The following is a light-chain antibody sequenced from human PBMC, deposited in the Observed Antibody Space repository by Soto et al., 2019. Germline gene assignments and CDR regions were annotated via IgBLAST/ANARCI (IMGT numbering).Light chain of an antibody. CDR2: GAS. CDR3: QQYDTYFRYT. V-gene: IGKV3-15*01. J-gene: IGKJ2*01. Sequence: EIVMTQSPATLSLSPGERATLSCRASQSVSSNVAWYQQIPGQTPRLLIYGASTRATGIPVRFSGSGSGTEFTLTISSLQSEDFANYYCQQYDTYFRYTFGQGTKLDIK. CDR1: QSVSSN.